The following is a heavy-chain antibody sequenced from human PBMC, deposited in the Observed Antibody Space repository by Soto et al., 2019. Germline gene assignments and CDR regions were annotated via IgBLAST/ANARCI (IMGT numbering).Heavy chain of an antibody. Sequence: EMQLVESGGGLVQPGGSLRLSCVASGFTFSNYWMFWVRQAPGKGLVWVSHLNGDGSSIRYADSVRGRFTISRDNAKNTVYLQMNSLRAEDTAMYYCARAGIAPGAPNYWGQGTLVTVSS. CDR3: ARAGIAPGAPNY. V-gene: IGHV3-74*01. CDR2: LNGDGSSI. J-gene: IGHJ4*02. CDR1: GFTFSNYW. D-gene: IGHD6-13*01.